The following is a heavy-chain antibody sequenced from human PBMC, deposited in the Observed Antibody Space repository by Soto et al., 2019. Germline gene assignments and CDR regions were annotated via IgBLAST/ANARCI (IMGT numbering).Heavy chain of an antibody. CDR3: ARVLWFGEYNAFDI. D-gene: IGHD3-10*01. J-gene: IGHJ3*02. V-gene: IGHV4-31*03. Sequence: QVQLQESGPGLVKPSQTLSLTCTVSGGSISSGGYYWSWIRQHPGKGLEWIGYIYYSGSTYYNPSLKSRVTISVDTSNIQFSLKLSSVTAADTAVYYCARVLWFGEYNAFDIWGQGTMVTVSS. CDR2: IYYSGST. CDR1: GGSISSGGYY.